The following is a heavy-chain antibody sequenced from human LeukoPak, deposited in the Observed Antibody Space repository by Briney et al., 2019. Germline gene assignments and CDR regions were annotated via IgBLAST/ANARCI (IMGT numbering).Heavy chain of an antibody. J-gene: IGHJ6*03. CDR3: ARQGGSSSPYYFYYMDV. Sequence: SETLSLTCAVSGYSISSGYYLGWFRQPPGKGLEWIACIYHSGSTYYNPSLKSRVTMSVDTSKNQFSLRLTSLTAADTAVYYCARQGGSSSPYYFYYMDVWGKGTTVTVSS. CDR2: IYHSGST. D-gene: IGHD6-13*01. CDR1: GYSISSGYY. V-gene: IGHV4-38-2*01.